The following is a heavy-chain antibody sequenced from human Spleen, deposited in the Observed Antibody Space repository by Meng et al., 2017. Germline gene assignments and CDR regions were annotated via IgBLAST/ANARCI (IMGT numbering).Heavy chain of an antibody. Sequence: GESLKISCAASGFTFSSYGMHWVRQAPGKGLEWVAVIWYDGSNKYYADSVKGRFTISRDNSKNTLYLQMNSLRAEDTAVYYCARGFQWLRRFDYWGQGTLVTVSS. D-gene: IGHD5-12*01. CDR1: GFTFSSYG. V-gene: IGHV3-33*01. CDR2: IWYDGSNK. CDR3: ARGFQWLRRFDY. J-gene: IGHJ4*02.